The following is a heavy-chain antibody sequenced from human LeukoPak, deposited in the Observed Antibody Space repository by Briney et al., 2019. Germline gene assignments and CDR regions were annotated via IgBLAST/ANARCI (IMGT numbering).Heavy chain of an antibody. D-gene: IGHD3-22*01. CDR2: VSAYNGNT. CDR3: ARAPYYYDSSGLLYYYYGMDV. J-gene: IGHJ6*02. Sequence: GASGKFSSKASGYPFTSYGISGVRPAPGQGLGGMGWVSAYNGNTNYAQKLQGRVTMTTDTSTSTAYMELRSLRSDDTAVYYCARAPYYYDSSGLLYYYYGMDVWGQGTTVTVSS. V-gene: IGHV1-18*01. CDR1: GYPFTSYG.